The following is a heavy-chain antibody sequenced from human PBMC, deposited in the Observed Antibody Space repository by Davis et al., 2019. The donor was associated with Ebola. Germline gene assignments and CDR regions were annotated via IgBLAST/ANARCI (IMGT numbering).Heavy chain of an antibody. CDR3: VQLERRWQNWFDP. V-gene: IGHV4-39*07. Sequence: SETLSLTCTVSGGSISSSSYYWGWIRQRPGKGLEWIGEIYRSGSTNYNPSLKSRVTISVDKSKNQFSLKLISVTAADTAVYYCVQLERRWQNWFDPWGQGTLVTVSS. D-gene: IGHD1-1*01. CDR2: IYRSGST. J-gene: IGHJ5*02. CDR1: GGSISSSSYY.